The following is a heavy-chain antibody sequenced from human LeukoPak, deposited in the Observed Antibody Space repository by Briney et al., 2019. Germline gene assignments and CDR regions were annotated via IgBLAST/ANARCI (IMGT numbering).Heavy chain of an antibody. CDR2: IYSGGST. V-gene: IGHV3-66*01. CDR3: ARLRGVITHLFDY. CDR1: GFTVSSNY. Sequence: PGGSLRLSCAASGFTVSSNYMSWVRQAPGKGLEWVSVIYSGGSTYYADSVKGRFTIPRDNSKNTLYLQMNSLRAEDTAVYYCARLRGVITHLFDYWGQGTLVTVSS. D-gene: IGHD3-10*01. J-gene: IGHJ4*02.